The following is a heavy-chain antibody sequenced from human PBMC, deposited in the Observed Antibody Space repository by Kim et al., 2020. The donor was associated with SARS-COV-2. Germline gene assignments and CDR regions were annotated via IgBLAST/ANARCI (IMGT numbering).Heavy chain of an antibody. J-gene: IGHJ4*02. CDR1: GFTFNNYW. CDR3: ACRVI. V-gene: IGHV3-7*01. Sequence: GGSLRLSCAASGFTFNNYWMSWVRQAPGKGLEWVANIKEDGSEKNYVDSVKGRFTISRDNAKNLLYLQMNSLRAEDTAVYYCACRVIGGQGTLVTVSS. CDR2: IKEDGSEK. D-gene: IGHD3-10*01.